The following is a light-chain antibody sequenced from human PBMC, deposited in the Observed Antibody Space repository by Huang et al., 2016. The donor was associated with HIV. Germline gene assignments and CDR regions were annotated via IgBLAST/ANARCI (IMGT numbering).Light chain of an antibody. CDR2: CSS. J-gene: IGKJ1*01. Sequence: DIVMAQSPVSLAVSLGERATLTCRSSQSVFSTSTNKDYLACFQQKPGQPPKLLLFCSSTREVGVPDRFSGSGSGTHFTLTIANLEADDAAIYYCQQYYASPQTFGQGTRV. CDR3: QQYYASPQT. CDR1: QSVFSTSTNKDY. V-gene: IGKV4-1*01.